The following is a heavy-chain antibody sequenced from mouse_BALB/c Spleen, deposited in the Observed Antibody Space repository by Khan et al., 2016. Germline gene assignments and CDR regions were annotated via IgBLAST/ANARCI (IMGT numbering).Heavy chain of an antibody. D-gene: IGHD2-1*01. CDR2: IYPGDGDT. Sequence: QVQLQQPGAELARPGASVKLSCKGSGYTFTSYWMQWVKQRPGQGLEWIGAIYPGDGDTRYTQKFKGKATLTADKSSSTAYMQLSSLASEDSAVYYCARYGKGYYFDSWGQGTTLTVSS. CDR3: ARYGKGYYFDS. CDR1: GYTFTSYW. V-gene: IGHV1-87*01. J-gene: IGHJ2*01.